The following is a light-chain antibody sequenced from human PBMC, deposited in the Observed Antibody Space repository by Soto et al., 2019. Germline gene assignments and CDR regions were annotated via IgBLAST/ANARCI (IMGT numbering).Light chain of an antibody. J-gene: IGLJ2*01. CDR2: SNN. CDR1: SSNIGSNT. V-gene: IGLV1-44*01. Sequence: QSVLTQPPSASGTPGQRVTISCSGSSSNIGSNTVNWYQQLPGTAPKLLIYSNNQRPSGVPDRFSGSKSGTSASLAISGLPSEDEADYYCAAWDDSLNAMVFGGGTKLTVL. CDR3: AAWDDSLNAMV.